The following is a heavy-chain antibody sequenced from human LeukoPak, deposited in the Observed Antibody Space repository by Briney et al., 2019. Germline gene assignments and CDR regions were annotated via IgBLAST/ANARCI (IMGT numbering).Heavy chain of an antibody. D-gene: IGHD1-7*01. CDR3: AKDLGWNYGY. CDR1: GFTFSSYA. V-gene: IGHV3-23*01. J-gene: IGHJ4*02. Sequence: PGRSLRLSCAASGFTFSSYAMSWVRQAPGRGLEWVSAISGSGGSTYYADSVESRFTISRDNSKNTLYLQMNSLRAEDTAVYYCAKDLGWNYGYWGQGTLVTVSS. CDR2: ISGSGGST.